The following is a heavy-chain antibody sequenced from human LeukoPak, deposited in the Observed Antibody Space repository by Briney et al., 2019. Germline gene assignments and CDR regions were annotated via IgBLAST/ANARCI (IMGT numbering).Heavy chain of an antibody. J-gene: IGHJ4*02. CDR2: IGGSNGRT. Sequence: GGNLRLYCAASGFTCSRYAMSWVRQAPGQGLEGVSSIGGSNGRTYYAKSVMGRFTISRDNSKNTLYLQMNSRRVEDTAVYFCADPPNADYWGQGTLVTVSS. CDR1: GFTCSRYA. D-gene: IGHD4/OR15-4a*01. V-gene: IGHV3-23*01. CDR3: ADPPNADY.